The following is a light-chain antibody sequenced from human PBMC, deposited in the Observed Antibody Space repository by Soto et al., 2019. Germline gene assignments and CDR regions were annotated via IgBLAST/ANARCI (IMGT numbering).Light chain of an antibody. J-gene: IGKJ2*01. Sequence: IVLMQSPDILSVSXXESATVSCRASQSISRSLAWYQQKPGQAPRLLIYGASTRATGIPARFSGSRSGTELTLTISSLQSEDFAVYCCQQYGEWPPSYTFGQGT. V-gene: IGKV3-15*01. CDR1: QSISRS. CDR2: GAS. CDR3: QQYGEWPPSYT.